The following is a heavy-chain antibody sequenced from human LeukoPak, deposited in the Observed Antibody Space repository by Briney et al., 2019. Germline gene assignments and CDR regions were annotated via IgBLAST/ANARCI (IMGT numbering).Heavy chain of an antibody. CDR3: ARESYQLLGFGYYFDY. CDR1: GFTFSDYY. J-gene: IGHJ4*02. V-gene: IGHV3-11*06. CDR2: ISSSSSYT. Sequence: GGSLRLSCAASGFTFSDYYMSWIRQAPGKGLEWVSYISSSSSYTNYADSVKGRFTISRDNAKNSLYLQMNSLRAEDTAVYYCARESYQLLGFGYYFDYWGQGTLVTVSS. D-gene: IGHD2-2*01.